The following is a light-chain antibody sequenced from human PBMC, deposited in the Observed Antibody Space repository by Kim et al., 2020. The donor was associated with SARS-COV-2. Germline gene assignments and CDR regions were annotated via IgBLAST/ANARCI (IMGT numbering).Light chain of an antibody. CDR3: QAWHVNMMI. Sequence: SYELTQPPSVSVSPGQTATITCSGDQLGNKYAYWYQQKPGQSPVLVIYHDDKRPSEIPDRFSGSNSGNTATLTISGTQAMDEAVYYLQAWHVNMMIFGGG. V-gene: IGLV3-1*01. CDR1: QLGNKY. CDR2: HDD. J-gene: IGLJ2*01.